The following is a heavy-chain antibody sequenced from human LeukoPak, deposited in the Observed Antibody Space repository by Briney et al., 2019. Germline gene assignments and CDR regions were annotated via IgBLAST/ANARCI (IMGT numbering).Heavy chain of an antibody. CDR3: ARGSVPEENAMVNYYYYGMDV. D-gene: IGHD5-18*01. Sequence: PGGSLRLSCAASGFTFSNYWMSWVRQAPGKGLEWVANIKQDGSEKYYVDSVKGRFTISRDNAKNSLYLQMNSLRAEDTAVYYCARGSVPEENAMVNYYYYGMDVWGQGTTVTVSS. V-gene: IGHV3-7*01. J-gene: IGHJ6*02. CDR2: IKQDGSEK. CDR1: GFTFSNYW.